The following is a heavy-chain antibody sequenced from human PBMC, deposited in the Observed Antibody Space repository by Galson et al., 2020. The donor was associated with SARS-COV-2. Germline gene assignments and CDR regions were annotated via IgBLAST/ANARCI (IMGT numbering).Heavy chain of an antibody. CDR2: FKGKTDGGTT. Sequence: GESLKISCAGSGFTFSDAYFSWVRQAPGKGLEWVGRFKGKTDGGTTDYAAPVKGRFTISRDDSKNTLYLQMNSLKTEDTAVYYCTTEWRWGTGWYWFDPWGQGTLVTVSS. V-gene: IGHV3-15*01. J-gene: IGHJ5*02. CDR3: TTEWRWGTGWYWFDP. D-gene: IGHD6-19*01. CDR1: GFTFSDAY.